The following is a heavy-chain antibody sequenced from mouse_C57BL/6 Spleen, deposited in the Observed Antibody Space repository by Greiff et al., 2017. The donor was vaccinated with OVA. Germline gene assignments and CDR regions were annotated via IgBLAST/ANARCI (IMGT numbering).Heavy chain of an antibody. V-gene: IGHV1-61*01. CDR2: IYPSDSAT. CDR1: GYTFTSYW. D-gene: IGHD4-1*01. Sequence: QVQLQQPGAELVRPGSSVKLSCKASGYTFTSYWMDWVKQRPGQGLEWIGNIYPSDSATHYNQKFKDKATLTVDKSSSTASMQLSSLTSEDSAVYYCARSWDPYAMDYWGQGTSVTVSS. J-gene: IGHJ4*01. CDR3: ARSWDPYAMDY.